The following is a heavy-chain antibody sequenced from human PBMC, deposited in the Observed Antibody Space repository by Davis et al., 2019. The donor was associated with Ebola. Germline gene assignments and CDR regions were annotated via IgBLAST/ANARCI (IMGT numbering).Heavy chain of an antibody. D-gene: IGHD1-26*01. J-gene: IGHJ6*03. CDR2: ISSSSSYI. Sequence: PGGSLRLSCAASGFTFSSYSMNWVRQAPGKGLEWVSSISSSSSYIYYADSVKGRFTISRDNAKNSLYPQMNSLRAEDTAVYYCARVSGDPSYYYYYMHVWGKGTTVTVSS. CDR3: ARVSGDPSYYYYYMHV. CDR1: GFTFSSYS. V-gene: IGHV3-21*01.